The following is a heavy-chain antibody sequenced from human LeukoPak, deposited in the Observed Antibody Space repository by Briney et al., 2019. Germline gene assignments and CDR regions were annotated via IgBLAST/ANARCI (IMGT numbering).Heavy chain of an antibody. CDR2: ISGEGDNT. CDR3: AKGSYSWKLDWDY. Sequence: GGSLRLSCAASGSTFSSYAMSWVRQAPGKGLAWVAAISGEGDNTYYADFVKGRFTISRDNSKNALYLQVNSLRAEDTAVYYCAKGSYSWKLDWDYWGQGALVTVSS. CDR1: GSTFSSYA. V-gene: IGHV3-23*01. J-gene: IGHJ4*02. D-gene: IGHD1-26*01.